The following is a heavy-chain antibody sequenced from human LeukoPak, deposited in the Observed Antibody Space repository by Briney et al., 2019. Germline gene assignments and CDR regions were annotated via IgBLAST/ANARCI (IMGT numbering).Heavy chain of an antibody. J-gene: IGHJ4*02. CDR2: IYPADSTA. D-gene: IGHD4-23*01. CDR1: GYSFTTYW. Sequence: GESLKISCKASGYSFTTYWIGWVRQVPGKGLEWVGIIYPADSTAKYSPSFQGQVTISVDKSISTAYLQWSRLEASVTAMYYCARQPYGGNSGSLYWGQGTLVTVSS. CDR3: ARQPYGGNSGSLY. V-gene: IGHV5-51*01.